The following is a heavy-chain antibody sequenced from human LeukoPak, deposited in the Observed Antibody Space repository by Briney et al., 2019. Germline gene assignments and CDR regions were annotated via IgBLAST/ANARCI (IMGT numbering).Heavy chain of an antibody. CDR3: AKDPNGDYIGTFDI. D-gene: IGHD4-17*01. V-gene: IGHV3-23*01. J-gene: IGHJ3*02. Sequence: GGSLRLSCTTSKFNFNSYGMTWVRQGPGKGPEWVASISGNAGSTQYAASVQGRFTISRNNSKNTLYLQMNSLRVEDTAVYYCAKDPNGDYIGTFDIWGQGTMVTVSS. CDR2: ISGNAGST. CDR1: KFNFNSYG.